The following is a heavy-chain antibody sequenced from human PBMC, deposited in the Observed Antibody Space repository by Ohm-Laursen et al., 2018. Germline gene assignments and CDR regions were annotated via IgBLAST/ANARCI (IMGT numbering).Heavy chain of an antibody. CDR3: AKGYSDSRYSPIDF. CDR1: GFTFSTYW. CDR2: INPDGRTT. J-gene: IGHJ4*02. V-gene: IGHV3-74*03. D-gene: IGHD1-26*01. Sequence: GSLRLSCTASGFTFSTYWMHWVRQAPWKGLVWVSRINPDGRTTTYADSVKGRFTISRDNAKNTLYLQMNSLRAEDAAVYYCAKGYSDSRYSPIDFWGLGSLVTVSS.